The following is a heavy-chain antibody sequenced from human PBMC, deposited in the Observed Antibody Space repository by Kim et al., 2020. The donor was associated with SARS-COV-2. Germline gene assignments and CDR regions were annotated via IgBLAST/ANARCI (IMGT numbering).Heavy chain of an antibody. J-gene: IGHJ3*01. V-gene: IGHV3-13*01. CDR3: AAGAIVYAAPGNHDVAFGV. CDR1: GFTFSSYD. D-gene: IGHD2-8*01. Sequence: GGSLRLSCAASGFTFSSYDMNWVRQAPGKGLEWVSAIGTAGDSTYHAYSMGGCFTTCENATNTSLFQLNSLRAGDEAAFYYAAGAIVYAAPGNHDVAFGV. CDR2: IGTAGDS.